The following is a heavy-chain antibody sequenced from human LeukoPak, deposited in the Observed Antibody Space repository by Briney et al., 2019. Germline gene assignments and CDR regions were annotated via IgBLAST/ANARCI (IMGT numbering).Heavy chain of an antibody. D-gene: IGHD6-13*01. Sequence: SETLSLTCTVSGGSISSSSYYWGWIRQPPGKGLEWIGSIYYSGSTYYNPSLKSRVTISVDKSKNQFSLKLSSVTAADTAVYYCASFPIAAAPDAFDIWGQGTMVTVSS. V-gene: IGHV4-39*07. CDR2: IYYSGST. J-gene: IGHJ3*02. CDR1: GGSISSSSYY. CDR3: ASFPIAAAPDAFDI.